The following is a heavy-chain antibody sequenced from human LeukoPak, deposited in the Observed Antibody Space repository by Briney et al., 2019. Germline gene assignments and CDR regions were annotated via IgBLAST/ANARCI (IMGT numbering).Heavy chain of an antibody. CDR2: IYTSGST. Sequence: SETLSLTCTVSGGSISSGSYYWSWSRQPAGKGLEWIGRIYTSGSTNYNPSLKSRVTISVDTSKNQFSLKLSSVTAADTAVYYCASSHYDSSGFDYWGQGTLVTVSS. CDR1: GGSISSGSYY. CDR3: ASSHYDSSGFDY. D-gene: IGHD3-22*01. J-gene: IGHJ4*02. V-gene: IGHV4-61*02.